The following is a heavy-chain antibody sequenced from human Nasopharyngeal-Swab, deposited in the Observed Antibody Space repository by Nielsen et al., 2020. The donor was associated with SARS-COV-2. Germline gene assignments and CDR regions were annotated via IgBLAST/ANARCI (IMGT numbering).Heavy chain of an antibody. CDR2: IRSKANSYAT. Sequence: GESLKISCAASGFTFSSYEMNWVRQASGKGLEWVGRIRSKANSYATAYAASVKGRFTISRDDSKNTAYLQMNSLKTEDTAVYYCTVDYGMDVWGQGTTVTVSS. J-gene: IGHJ6*02. CDR1: GFTFSSYE. V-gene: IGHV3-73*01. CDR3: TVDYGMDV. D-gene: IGHD2-15*01.